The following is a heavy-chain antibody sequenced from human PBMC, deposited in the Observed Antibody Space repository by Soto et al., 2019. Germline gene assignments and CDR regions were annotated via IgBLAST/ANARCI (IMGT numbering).Heavy chain of an antibody. J-gene: IGHJ4*02. CDR2: IYYSGST. D-gene: IGHD2-2*01. V-gene: IGHV4-59*01. CDR1: GGPISSYY. CDR3: ARGSSRLPPRLDY. Sequence: QVQLQESGPGLVKPSETLSLNCTVSGGPISSYYWSWIRQSPGKGLEWIGYIYYSGSTNYNPSLKRRVTISVDTSKNQFSLDLSSVTAADTAVYYCARGSSRLPPRLDYCGQGTLVTVAS.